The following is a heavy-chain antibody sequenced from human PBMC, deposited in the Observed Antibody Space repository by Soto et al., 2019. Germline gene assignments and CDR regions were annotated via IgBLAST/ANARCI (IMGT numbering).Heavy chain of an antibody. V-gene: IGHV1-18*04. CDR1: GYTFINYG. CDR3: ARDDFGDLWRSPDV. Sequence: QVQLMQSGAEVKKSGASVKVSCKASGYTFINYGIIWVRQAPGQGLEWMGWITDYNGSTKYARKFQDRVTMTTDTSTSTAYMELRSLRSDDTVVYFCARDDFGDLWRSPDVWGQGTMVTVSS. D-gene: IGHD4-17*01. J-gene: IGHJ3*01. CDR2: ITDYNGST.